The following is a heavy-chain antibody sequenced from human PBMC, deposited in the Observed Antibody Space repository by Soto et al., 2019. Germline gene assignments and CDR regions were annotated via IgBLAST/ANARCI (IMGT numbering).Heavy chain of an antibody. V-gene: IGHV4-31*03. CDR2: IYDSVNT. J-gene: IGHJ4*02. Sequence: SETLSLTCTVSGDSLSSGGHYWSWIRQHPGKGLEWIGHIYDSVNTYYSPSLRSRVTISADMSKNQFSLNLRSVTAADTAVYYCERVDPRGYFAILTDYWGQGTLVTVSS. CDR3: ERVDPRGYFAILTDY. D-gene: IGHD3-9*01. CDR1: GDSLSSGGHY.